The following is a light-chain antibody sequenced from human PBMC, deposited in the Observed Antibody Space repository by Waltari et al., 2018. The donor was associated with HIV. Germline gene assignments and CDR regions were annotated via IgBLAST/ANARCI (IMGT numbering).Light chain of an antibody. CDR2: YNS. Sequence: SYVLTQPPSVSVAPGAAATISCGAWNIGGKSVHWYKQQPGQAPVVVTRYNSDRPSGIPDRIAGSNSGHTATLTIAGVEAGDEATYYCQVWDSSNEHVVFGGGTELTVL. J-gene: IGLJ3*02. CDR1: NIGGKS. V-gene: IGLV3-21*04. CDR3: QVWDSSNEHVV.